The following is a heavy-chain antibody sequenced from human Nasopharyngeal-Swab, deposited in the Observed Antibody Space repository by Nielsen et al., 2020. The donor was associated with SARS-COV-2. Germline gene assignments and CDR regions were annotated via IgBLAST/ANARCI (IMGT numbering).Heavy chain of an antibody. J-gene: IGHJ4*02. CDR3: ARQMDYYGSGSPPGY. CDR2: IYPGDSDT. CDR1: GYSFTSYW. Sequence: KVSCKGSGYSFTSYWIGWLRQMPGKGLEWMGIIYPGDSDTRYSPSFQGQVTISADKSISTAYLQWSSLKASDTAMYYCARQMDYYGSGSPPGYWGQGTLVTVSS. V-gene: IGHV5-51*01. D-gene: IGHD3-10*01.